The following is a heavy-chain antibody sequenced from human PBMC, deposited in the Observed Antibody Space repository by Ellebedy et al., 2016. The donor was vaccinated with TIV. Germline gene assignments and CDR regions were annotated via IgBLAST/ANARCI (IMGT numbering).Heavy chain of an antibody. D-gene: IGHD2-15*01. Sequence: PGGSLRLSCEASGFTFSNYAMSWVRQAPGKGLEWVSAITGNGINTYHTDSVKGRFTISRDNSKNTLYLQMNSLRAEDTAVYSCAKAPIETCRGVICYPFDNWGLGTLVTVSS. V-gene: IGHV3-23*01. J-gene: IGHJ4*02. CDR2: ITGNGINT. CDR1: GFTFSNYA. CDR3: AKAPIETCRGVICYPFDN.